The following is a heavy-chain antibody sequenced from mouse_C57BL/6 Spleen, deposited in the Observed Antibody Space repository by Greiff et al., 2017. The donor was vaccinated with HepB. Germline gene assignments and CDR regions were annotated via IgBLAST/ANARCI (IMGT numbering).Heavy chain of an antibody. V-gene: IGHV5-17*01. CDR2: ISSGSSTI. CDR3: ASQDYGAPFAY. D-gene: IGHD2-4*01. CDR1: GFTFSDYG. Sequence: EVMLVESGGGLVKPGGSLKLSCAASGFTFSDYGMHWVRQAPEKGLEWVAYISSGSSTIYYADTVKGRFTISRDNAKNTLCLQMTSLRSEDTAMYYCASQDYGAPFAYWGQGTLVTVSA. J-gene: IGHJ3*01.